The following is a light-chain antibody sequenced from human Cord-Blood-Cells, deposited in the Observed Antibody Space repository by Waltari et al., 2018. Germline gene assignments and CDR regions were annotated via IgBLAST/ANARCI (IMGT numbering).Light chain of an antibody. V-gene: IGLV2-14*01. CDR2: EVS. J-gene: IGLJ1*01. CDR3: SSYTSSSTLV. Sequence: QSALTQPASVPGSPGQSITIYCTGTSSDVGGYNYVSWYQQHPGKAPKLMIYEVSNRPSGVSNRFSGSKSGNTASLTISGLQAEDEADYYCSSYTSSSTLVFGTGTKVTVL. CDR1: SSDVGGYNY.